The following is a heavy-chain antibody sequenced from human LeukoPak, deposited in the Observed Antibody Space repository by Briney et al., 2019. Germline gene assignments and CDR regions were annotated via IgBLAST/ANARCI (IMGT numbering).Heavy chain of an antibody. J-gene: IGHJ4*02. CDR1: GYTFTSYY. CDR2: INPSGGST. Sequence: GASVKVSCKASGYTFTSYYMHWVRQAPGQGLEWMGIINPSGGSTSYAQKLQGRVTMTRDTSTSTVYMELSSLRSEDTAVYYCARVDIKGGYYDSSGYSLFDYWGQGTLVTVSS. CDR3: ARVDIKGGYYDSSGYSLFDY. D-gene: IGHD3-22*01. V-gene: IGHV1-46*01.